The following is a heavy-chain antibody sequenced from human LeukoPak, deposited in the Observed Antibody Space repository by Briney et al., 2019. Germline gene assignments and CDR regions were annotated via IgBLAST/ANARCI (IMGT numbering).Heavy chain of an antibody. Sequence: GGSLRLSCAASGFTFSNYAMTWVRQAPGKGLEWVSVISGSGGSTYYADSVKGRFTISRDNSKDTLYLQMNSLRAEDTAVYYCAKGTYYYGSGSSYNLINWGQGTLVTVSS. J-gene: IGHJ4*02. CDR3: AKGTYYYGSGSSYNLIN. D-gene: IGHD3-10*01. V-gene: IGHV3-23*01. CDR1: GFTFSNYA. CDR2: ISGSGGST.